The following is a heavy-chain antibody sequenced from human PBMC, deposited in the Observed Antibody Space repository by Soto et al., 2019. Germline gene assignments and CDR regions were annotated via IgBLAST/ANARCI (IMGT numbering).Heavy chain of an antibody. J-gene: IGHJ4*02. CDR2: TYYRSNWYS. D-gene: IGHD2-8*01. V-gene: IGHV6-1*01. CDR3: TRAYCANGVCPSFEY. CDR1: GDSVSSNTAA. Sequence: SQTLSLTCAISGDSVSSNTAAWTWIRQSPSRGLEWLGRTYYRSNWYSDYAVSVKSRITISPDTYENQFSLQLKSVTPEDTAVYYCTRAYCANGVCPSFEYWGQGLVVTVSS.